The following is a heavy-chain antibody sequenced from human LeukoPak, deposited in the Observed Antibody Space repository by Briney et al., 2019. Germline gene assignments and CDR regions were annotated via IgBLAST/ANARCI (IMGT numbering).Heavy chain of an antibody. CDR2: ISIDGGRT. CDR1: GFTFSAYA. CDR3: ARKGIGSSRYQNMDV. Sequence: GGSLRLSCAASGFTFSAYAVIWVRQAPGKGPEWVSTISIDGGRTYYADSVKGRFTVSRDTSKNTLYLQMNSLRAEDTAVYYCARKGIGSSRYQNMDVWGKGTTVTVSS. D-gene: IGHD6-25*01. V-gene: IGHV3-23*01. J-gene: IGHJ6*03.